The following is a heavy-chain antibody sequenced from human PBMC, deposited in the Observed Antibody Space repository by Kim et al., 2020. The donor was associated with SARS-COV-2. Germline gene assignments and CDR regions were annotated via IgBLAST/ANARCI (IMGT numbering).Heavy chain of an antibody. CDR2: GET. Sequence: GETIYAQKFQGRVTMTEDTSTDTAYMELSSLRSEDTAVYYCATDHHNWNDYWGQGTLVTVSS. J-gene: IGHJ4*02. CDR3: ATDHHNWNDY. V-gene: IGHV1-24*01. D-gene: IGHD1-20*01.